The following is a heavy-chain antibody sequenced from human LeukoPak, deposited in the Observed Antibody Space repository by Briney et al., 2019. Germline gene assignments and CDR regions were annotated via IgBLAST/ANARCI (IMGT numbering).Heavy chain of an antibody. CDR3: AREGSSGWYGY. J-gene: IGHJ4*02. D-gene: IGHD6-19*01. CDR1: GYTFTDYY. V-gene: IGHV1-46*01. CDR2: INPSGGST. Sequence: ASVKVSCKASGYTFTDYYIHWVRQAPGQGLEWMGIINPSGGSTSYAQKFQGRVTMTRDTSTSTVYMELSSLRSEDTAVYYCAREGSSGWYGYWGQGTLVTVSS.